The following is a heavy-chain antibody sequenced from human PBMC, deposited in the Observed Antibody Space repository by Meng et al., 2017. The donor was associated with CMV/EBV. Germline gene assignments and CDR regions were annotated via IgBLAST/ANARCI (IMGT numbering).Heavy chain of an antibody. CDR2: ISSSSSYI. J-gene: IGHJ5*02. V-gene: IGHV3-21*01. CDR1: GFTFSSYS. CDR3: ARGGAARPPS. D-gene: IGHD6-6*01. Sequence: GESLKISCAASGFTFSSYSMNWVRQAPGKGLEWVSSISSSSSYIYYADSVKGRFTNSRDNAKNSLYLQMNSLRAEDTAVYYCARGGAARPPSWGQGTLVTVSS.